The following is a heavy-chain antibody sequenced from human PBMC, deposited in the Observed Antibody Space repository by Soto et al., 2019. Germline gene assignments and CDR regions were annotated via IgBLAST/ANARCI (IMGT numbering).Heavy chain of an antibody. V-gene: IGHV3-30*18. CDR3: AKDDYCSSTSCPQGGSWFDP. CDR2: ISYDGSNK. Sequence: GGSLRLSCAASGFTFSSYGMHWVCQAQGKGLEWVAVISYDGSNKYYADSVKGRFTISRDNSKNTLYLQMNSLRAEDTAVYYCAKDDYCSSTSCPQGGSWFDPWGQGTLVTVSS. D-gene: IGHD2-2*01. CDR1: GFTFSSYG. J-gene: IGHJ5*02.